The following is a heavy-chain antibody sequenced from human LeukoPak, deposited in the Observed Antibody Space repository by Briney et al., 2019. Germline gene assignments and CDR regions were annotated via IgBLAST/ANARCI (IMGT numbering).Heavy chain of an antibody. D-gene: IGHD1-26*01. Sequence: GESLKISCKGSGYSFTSYWIGWVRQMPGKGLEWMGIIYPGDSDTRYSPSFQGQVTISADKSISTAYLQWSSLKASDTAMYYCARSQAGGRYSGTTPRWFDPWGQGTLVTVSS. CDR2: IYPGDSDT. CDR1: GYSFTSYW. V-gene: IGHV5-51*01. J-gene: IGHJ5*02. CDR3: ARSQAGGRYSGTTPRWFDP.